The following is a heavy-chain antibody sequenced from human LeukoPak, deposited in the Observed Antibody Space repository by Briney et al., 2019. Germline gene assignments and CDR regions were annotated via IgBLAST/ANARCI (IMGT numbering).Heavy chain of an antibody. Sequence: GESLKISCKGSGYSFTSYWISWVRQMPGKGLEWMGRTDPSDSCTNYSPSFQGHVTISADKSISTAYLQWSSLKASDTAMYYCARRRYDILTGYYYFDYWGQGTLVTGSS. V-gene: IGHV5-10-1*01. CDR1: GYSFTSYW. J-gene: IGHJ4*02. CDR2: TDPSDSCT. D-gene: IGHD3-9*01. CDR3: ARRRYDILTGYYYFDY.